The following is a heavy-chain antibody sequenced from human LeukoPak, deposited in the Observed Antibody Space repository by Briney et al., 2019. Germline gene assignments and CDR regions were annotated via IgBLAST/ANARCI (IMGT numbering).Heavy chain of an antibody. CDR2: ISGSGGST. CDR1: GFTFSSYA. D-gene: IGHD3-22*01. V-gene: IGHV3-23*01. Sequence: GGSLRLSCAASGFTFSSYAMSWVRQAPGKGLEWVSAISGSGGSTYYADSVKGRFTISRDNSKSTLYLQMNSLRAEDTAVYYCASFSQYYYDSSGYYGWGQGTLVTVSS. CDR3: ASFSQYYYDSSGYYG. J-gene: IGHJ4*02.